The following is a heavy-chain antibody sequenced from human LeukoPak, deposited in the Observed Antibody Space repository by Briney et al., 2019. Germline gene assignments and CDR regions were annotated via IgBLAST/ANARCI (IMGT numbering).Heavy chain of an antibody. D-gene: IGHD2-15*01. CDR2: INSDGSST. V-gene: IGHV3-74*01. Sequence: GGSLRLSCAPSGFTFSSYWMHWVRQAPGKGLVWVSRINSDGSSTSYADSVKGRFTISRDNAKNTLYLQMNSLRAEDTAVYYCARDHPGYCSGGSCYAYYFDYWGQGTLVTVSS. J-gene: IGHJ4*02. CDR1: GFTFSSYW. CDR3: ARDHPGYCSGGSCYAYYFDY.